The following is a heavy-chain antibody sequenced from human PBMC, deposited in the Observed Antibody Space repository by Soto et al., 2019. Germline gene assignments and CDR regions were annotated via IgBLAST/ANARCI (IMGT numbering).Heavy chain of an antibody. CDR2: IIPIFGTP. V-gene: IGHV1-69*12. CDR1: GNTFTNYA. CDR3: ARDVEYTNSWSPFSIAFHI. D-gene: IGHD6-13*01. Sequence: QVQLVQSGAEVKKPGSSVKVSCKASGNTFTNYAINWVRQAPGQGLEWMGGIIPIFGTPDYAQKFQGRVTITADESTSSVYMELSSLTSEDTAVYYCARDVEYTNSWSPFSIAFHIWGQGTMVTVSS. J-gene: IGHJ3*02.